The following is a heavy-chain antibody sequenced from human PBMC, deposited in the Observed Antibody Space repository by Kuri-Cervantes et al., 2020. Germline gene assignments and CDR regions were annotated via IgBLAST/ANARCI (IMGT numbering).Heavy chain of an antibody. CDR1: GFTFDDYT. J-gene: IGHJ4*02. Sequence: LSLTCAASGFTFDDYTMHWVRQAPGKGLEWVAVISYDGSNKYYADSVKGRFTISRDNSKNTLYLQMNSLRAEDTAVYYCARTYYDFWSGYYDYWGQGTLVTVSS. D-gene: IGHD3-3*01. V-gene: IGHV3-30-3*01. CDR2: ISYDGSNK. CDR3: ARTYYDFWSGYYDY.